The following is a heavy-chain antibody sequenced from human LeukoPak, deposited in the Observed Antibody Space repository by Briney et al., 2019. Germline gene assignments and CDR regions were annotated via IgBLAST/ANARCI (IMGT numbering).Heavy chain of an antibody. CDR2: ISSSSSAM. V-gene: IGHV3-48*04. CDR3: ATYSNLNGREFQH. J-gene: IGHJ1*01. Sequence: GGSLRLSCAASGFWFGNYTMNWVRQAPGKGLEWISYISSSSSAMFYADSVGGRFTISRDNAKNSLDLQINSLGVEGTAVYYCATYSNLNGREFQHWGQGTLVSVSS. CDR1: GFWFGNYT. D-gene: IGHD2-8*01.